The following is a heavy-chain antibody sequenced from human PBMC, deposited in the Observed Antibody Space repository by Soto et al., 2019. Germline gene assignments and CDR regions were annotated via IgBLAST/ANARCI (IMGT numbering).Heavy chain of an antibody. CDR2: ISAYNGNT. CDR3: ARDRDYDFWSGYYRTPPHYYYYYGMDV. D-gene: IGHD3-3*01. V-gene: IGHV1-18*04. J-gene: IGHJ6*02. Sequence: ASVKVSCKASGYTFTSYGISWVRQAPGQGLEFMGWISAYNGNTNYAQKLQGRVTMTTDTSTSTAYMELRSLRPDDTAVYYCARDRDYDFWSGYYRTPPHYYYYYGMDVWGQGTTVTVSS. CDR1: GYTFTSYG.